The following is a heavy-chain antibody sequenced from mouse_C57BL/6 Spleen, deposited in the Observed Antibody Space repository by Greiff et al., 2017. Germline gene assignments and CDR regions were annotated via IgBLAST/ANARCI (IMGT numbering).Heavy chain of an antibody. CDR3: ARGGFITTVGGYFDV. Sequence: EVKLMESGGGLVKPGGSLKLSCAASGFTFSDYGMHWVRQAPEKGLEWVAYISSGSSTIYYADTVKGRFTISRDNAKNTLFLQMTSLRSEDTAMYYCARGGFITTVGGYFDVWGTGTTVTVSS. CDR1: GFTFSDYG. V-gene: IGHV5-17*01. J-gene: IGHJ1*03. D-gene: IGHD1-1*01. CDR2: ISSGSSTI.